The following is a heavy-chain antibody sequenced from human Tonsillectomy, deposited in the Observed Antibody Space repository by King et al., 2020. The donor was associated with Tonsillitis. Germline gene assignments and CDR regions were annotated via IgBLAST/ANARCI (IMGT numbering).Heavy chain of an antibody. CDR3: ARDEGAVGGTFFDY. D-gene: IGHD1-26*01. V-gene: IGHV3-33*01. J-gene: IGHJ4*02. Sequence: VQLVESGGGVVQPGRSLRLSCAASGFTFSSYAMHWVRQAPGKGLAGVAIVWFDGSNKYFADSVKGRFNISRDNSKNNMYLQMNSLRAEDTAVYYCARDEGAVGGTFFDYWGQGTLVTVSS. CDR1: GFTFSSYA. CDR2: VWFDGSNK.